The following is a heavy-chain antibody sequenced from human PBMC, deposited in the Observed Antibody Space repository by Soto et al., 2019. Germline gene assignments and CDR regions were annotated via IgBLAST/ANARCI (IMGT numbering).Heavy chain of an antibody. CDR1: GYIFVNYG. D-gene: IGHD3-16*01. CDR2: ISPYTGNT. J-gene: IGHJ6*02. V-gene: IGHV1-18*01. CDR3: VMVDNYVTPTPQDV. Sequence: QVQLVQSGDEVKKPGASVKVSCKASGYIFVNYGIAWVRQAPGQGLEWMGWISPYTGNTHSATQVQGRLTMTTDTXTSTANMDLGSLTSADTAVYYCVMVDNYVTPTPQDVWGQGTTVTVSS.